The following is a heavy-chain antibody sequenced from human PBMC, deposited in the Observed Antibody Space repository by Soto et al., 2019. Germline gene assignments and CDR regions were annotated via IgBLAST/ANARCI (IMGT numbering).Heavy chain of an antibody. D-gene: IGHD1-1*01. Sequence: ASVKVSCKVSGYSLTELSMHWVRQAPGKGLEWMGGFDPEDGETIYAQKFQGRVTMTEDTSTDTAYMELSSLRSEDTAVYYCATGHNWNPMAFDIWGQGTMVTVSS. CDR1: GYSLTELS. CDR3: ATGHNWNPMAFDI. J-gene: IGHJ3*02. CDR2: FDPEDGET. V-gene: IGHV1-24*01.